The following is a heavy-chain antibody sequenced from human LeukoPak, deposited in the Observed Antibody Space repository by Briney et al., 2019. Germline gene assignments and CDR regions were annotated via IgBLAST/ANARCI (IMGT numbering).Heavy chain of an antibody. D-gene: IGHD1-7*01. J-gene: IGHJ4*02. V-gene: IGHV3-23*01. CDR1: GFTFSSYA. CDR3: ATVRGLELPFGYFDY. Sequence: GGSLRLSCAASGFTFSSYAMSWVRQAPGKGLEWVSAISGSGGSTYYADSVKGRFTISRDNSKNTLYLQMNSLRAEDTAVYYCATVRGLELPFGYFDYWGQGTLVTVSS. CDR2: ISGSGGST.